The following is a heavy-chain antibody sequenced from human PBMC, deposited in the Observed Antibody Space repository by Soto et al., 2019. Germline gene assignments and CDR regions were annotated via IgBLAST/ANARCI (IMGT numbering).Heavy chain of an antibody. D-gene: IGHD3-10*01. CDR1: GVSFSGYY. V-gene: IGHV4-34*01. CDR2: INHSGST. CDR3: ARPKKPFGQYYFDY. Sequence: SDTLSLTCAVYGVSFSGYYGSWIRHPPGKGLEWIGEINHSGSTNYNPSLKSRVTISVDTSKNQFSLKLSSVTAADTAVYYCARPKKPFGQYYFDYWGQGTLVTVSS. J-gene: IGHJ4*02.